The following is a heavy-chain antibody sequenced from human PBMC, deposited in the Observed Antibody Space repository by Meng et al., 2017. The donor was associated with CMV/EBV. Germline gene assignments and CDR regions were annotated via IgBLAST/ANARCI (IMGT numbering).Heavy chain of an antibody. CDR2: ISGSGGST. Sequence: GESLKISCAASGFSFSSYAMNWVRQAPGKGLEWVSTISGSGGSTYYADSVKGRFTISRDNSKNTLYLQMNSLRAEDTAVYYCARVFGYDFWSGYFDYWGQGTLVTVSS. D-gene: IGHD3-3*01. J-gene: IGHJ4*02. CDR3: ARVFGYDFWSGYFDY. V-gene: IGHV3-23*01. CDR1: GFSFSSYA.